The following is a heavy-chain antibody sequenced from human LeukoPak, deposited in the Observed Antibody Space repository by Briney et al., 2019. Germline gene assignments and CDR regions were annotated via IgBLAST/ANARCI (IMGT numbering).Heavy chain of an antibody. CDR1: GGSFSGYY. CDR2: INHSGST. D-gene: IGHD2-2*01. CDR3: ARDGPAYTSRWYDYYYGLDV. J-gene: IGHJ6*02. V-gene: IGHV4-34*01. Sequence: SETLSLTCAVYGGSFSGYYWSWIRQPPGKGLEWIGEINHSGSTNYNPSLKSRVTISVDTSKNQFSLKLTSVTSADTAVYYCARDGPAYTSRWYDYYYGLDVWGQGTTVTVSS.